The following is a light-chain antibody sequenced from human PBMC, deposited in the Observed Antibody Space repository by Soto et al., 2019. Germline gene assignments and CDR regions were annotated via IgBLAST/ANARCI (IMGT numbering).Light chain of an antibody. J-gene: IGKJ5*01. Sequence: EIVLTQSPGTLSLSPGERATLSCRASQSVSSNYLAWYQQKPGQAPGLLIYGASSRATGIPDRFSGSGSGTDFTLTIRRREPENFTVYYWQQYGSSRTFVQGTRLEIK. CDR1: QSVSSNY. CDR3: QQYGSSRT. V-gene: IGKV3-20*01. CDR2: GAS.